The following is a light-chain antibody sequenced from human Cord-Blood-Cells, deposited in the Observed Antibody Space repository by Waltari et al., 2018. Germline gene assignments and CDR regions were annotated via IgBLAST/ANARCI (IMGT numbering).Light chain of an antibody. CDR1: ICAVTSGIS. J-gene: IGLJ3*02. V-gene: IGLV7-46*01. CDR2: DTS. CDR3: LLSYSGARV. Sequence: AVVTQEPSLTVYPGGTAHLTCGSSICAVTSGISPYWFQPKPGQAPRTLIYDTSNKHAWTPARFSGSLLGGKAALTLSGAQPEDEAEYYCLLSYSGARVFGGGTKLTVL.